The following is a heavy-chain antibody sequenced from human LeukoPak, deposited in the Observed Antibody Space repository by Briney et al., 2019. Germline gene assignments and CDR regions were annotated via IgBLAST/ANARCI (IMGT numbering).Heavy chain of an antibody. CDR3: ARGYCSGGSCYRVLDY. CDR2: IRQDGSQK. D-gene: IGHD2-15*01. V-gene: IGHV3-7*03. CDR1: GFTFSNFW. Sequence: GGSLRLSCAASGFTFSNFWMSWVRQAPGKGLEWVATIRQDGSQKYYVDSVKGRFTIPRDNAKNSLYLQMNSLRAEDTALYYCARGYCSGGSCYRVLDYWGQGTLVTVSS. J-gene: IGHJ4*02.